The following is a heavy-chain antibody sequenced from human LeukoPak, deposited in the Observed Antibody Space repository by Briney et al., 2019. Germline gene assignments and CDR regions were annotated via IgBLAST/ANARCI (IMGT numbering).Heavy chain of an antibody. D-gene: IGHD5-24*01. V-gene: IGHV1-69*06. J-gene: IGHJ4*02. CDR2: IIPIFGTA. CDR1: GGTFSSYA. CDR3: AREGGGYNNRGFDY. Sequence: SVKVSCKASGGTFSSYAISWVRQAPGQGLEWMGGIIPIFGTANYAQKFQGRVTITADKSTSTAYMELSSLRSEDTAVYYCAREGGGYNNRGFDYWGQGTLVTVSS.